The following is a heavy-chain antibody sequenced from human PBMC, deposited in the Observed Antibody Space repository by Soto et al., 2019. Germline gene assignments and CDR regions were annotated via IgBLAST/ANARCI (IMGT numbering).Heavy chain of an antibody. V-gene: IGHV1-18*01. CDR3: AREPVAGIWFDP. Sequence: EASVKVSCKASGYSFISSDFNWVRQAPGQGLEWMGWINSYNGNTNYAQKLQGRVTMTTDTSTSTAYMELRSLRSDDTAVYYCAREPVAGIWFDPWGQGTLVTVSS. CDR1: GYSFISSD. J-gene: IGHJ5*02. CDR2: INSYNGNT. D-gene: IGHD6-19*01.